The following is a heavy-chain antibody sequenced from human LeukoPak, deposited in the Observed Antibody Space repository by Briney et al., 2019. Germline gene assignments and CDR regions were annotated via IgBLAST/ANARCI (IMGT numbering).Heavy chain of an antibody. J-gene: IGHJ6*02. V-gene: IGHV3-7*05. Sequence: GGSLRLSCAASGFTFSTYWMTWVRQAPGKGPEWVANIKEDGSATYYVDSVKGRFTTSRDSFKNTVYLQMNSLRAGDTAVYYCARDRCTSINCLYGMDVWGPGTTVTVSS. D-gene: IGHD2-2*01. CDR2: IKEDGSAT. CDR3: ARDRCTSINCLYGMDV. CDR1: GFTFSTYW.